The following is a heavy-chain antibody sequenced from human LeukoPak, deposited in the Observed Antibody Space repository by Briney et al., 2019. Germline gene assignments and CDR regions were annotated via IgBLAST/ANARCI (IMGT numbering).Heavy chain of an antibody. J-gene: IGHJ4*02. CDR1: GFTFSSYA. D-gene: IGHD3-22*01. V-gene: IGHV3-23*01. CDR3: SKDGSGYYDSSGLDY. Sequence: GGSLRLSCAASGFTFSSYAMSWVRQAPGQGLEWVSAISGSGGSTYYADSVKGRFTISRDNSKNTLYLQMNSLRAEDTAVYYWSKDGSGYYDSSGLDYWGQGTLVTVSS. CDR2: ISGSGGST.